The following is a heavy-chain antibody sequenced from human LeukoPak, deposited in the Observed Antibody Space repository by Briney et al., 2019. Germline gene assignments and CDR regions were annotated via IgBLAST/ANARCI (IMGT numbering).Heavy chain of an antibody. CDR2: IDYSGST. CDR3: ATGRYYDNIWGSYRPSFDF. D-gene: IGHD3-16*02. CDR1: SGFINGYY. V-gene: IGHV4-59*08. Sequence: SETLSLTCTVSSGFINGYYWSWIRQPPGKGLEWIGYIDYSGSTNYNPSLKSRVTISIHTYNNQLSLRLSSVTAADTALYYCATGRYYDNIWGSYRPSFDFWGQGTLATVSS. J-gene: IGHJ4*02.